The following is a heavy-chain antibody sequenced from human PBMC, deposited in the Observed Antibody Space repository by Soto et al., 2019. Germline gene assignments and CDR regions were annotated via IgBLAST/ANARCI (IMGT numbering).Heavy chain of an antibody. CDR2: IYYSGST. V-gene: IGHV4-30-4*01. CDR3: AREPYYYDSSGYSPGPFDY. Sequence: PSETLSLTCTVSGGSISSGDYYWSWIRQPPGKGLEWIGYIYYSGSTYYNPSLKSRVTISVDTSKNQFSLKLSSVTAADTAVYYCAREPYYYDSSGYSPGPFDYWGQGTLVTVSS. D-gene: IGHD3-22*01. CDR1: GGSISSGDYY. J-gene: IGHJ4*02.